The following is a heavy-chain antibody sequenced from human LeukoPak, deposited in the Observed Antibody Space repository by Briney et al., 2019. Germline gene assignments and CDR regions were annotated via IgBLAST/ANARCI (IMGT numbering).Heavy chain of an antibody. D-gene: IGHD5-24*01. J-gene: IGHJ4*02. CDR3: AKARDGYIYGHLDY. CDR1: GFTFSRYW. V-gene: IGHV3-7*03. Sequence: GGSLRLSCAASGFTFSRYWMSWVRQAPGKGLGWVANINEDGGAKYYVDSVKGRFTISRDNAKNSLYLQMNSLRAEDTALYYCAKARDGYIYGHLDYWGQGTLVTVSS. CDR2: INEDGGAK.